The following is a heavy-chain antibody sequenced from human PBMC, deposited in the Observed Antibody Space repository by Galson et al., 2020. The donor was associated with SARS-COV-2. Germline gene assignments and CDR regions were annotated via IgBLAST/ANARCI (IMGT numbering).Heavy chain of an antibody. D-gene: IGHD6-13*01. CDR1: GFTFSSYG. V-gene: IGHV3-33*01. J-gene: IGHJ1*01. CDR3: ARDQARIAAAGTGYFQH. Sequence: GGSLRLSCAASGFTFSSYGMHWVRQAPGKGLEWVAVIWYDGSNKYYADSVKGRFTISRDNSKNTLYLQMNSLRAEDTAVYYCARDQARIAAAGTGYFQHWGQGTLVTVSS. CDR2: IWYDGSNK.